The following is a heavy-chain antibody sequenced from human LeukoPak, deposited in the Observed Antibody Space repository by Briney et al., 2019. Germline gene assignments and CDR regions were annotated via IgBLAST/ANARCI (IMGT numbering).Heavy chain of an antibody. J-gene: IGHJ5*02. CDR1: GGSISSYY. CDR3: ARNNEGPSYSSSWNNWFDP. V-gene: IGHV4-59*01. Sequence: SETLSLTCTVPGGSISSYYWSWIRQPPGKRLEWIGYIYYSGSTNYNPSLKSRVTISADTSKNQFSLKLSSVTAADTAVYYCARNNEGPSYSSSWNNWFDPWGQGTLVTVSS. D-gene: IGHD6-13*01. CDR2: IYYSGST.